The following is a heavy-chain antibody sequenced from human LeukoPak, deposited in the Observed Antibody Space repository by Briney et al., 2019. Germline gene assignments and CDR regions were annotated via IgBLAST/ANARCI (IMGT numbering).Heavy chain of an antibody. Sequence: ASVKVSCKVSGYTLTELSMHWVRQAPGKGLEWKGGFDPEDGETIYAQKFQGRVTMTEDTSTDTAYMELSSLRSEDTAVYYCATVGYDSSGYSLSRYRYFDLWGRGTLVTVSS. CDR1: GYTLTELS. CDR2: FDPEDGET. V-gene: IGHV1-24*01. D-gene: IGHD3-22*01. J-gene: IGHJ2*01. CDR3: ATVGYDSSGYSLSRYRYFDL.